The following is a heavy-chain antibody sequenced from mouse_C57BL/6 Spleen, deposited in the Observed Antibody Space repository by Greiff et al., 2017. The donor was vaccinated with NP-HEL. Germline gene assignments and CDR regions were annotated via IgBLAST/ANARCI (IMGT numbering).Heavy chain of an antibody. Sequence: VKLMESGPELVKPGASVKISCKASGYAFSSSWMNWVKQRPGKGLEWIGRIYPGDGDTNYNGKFKGKATLTADKSSSTAYMQLSSLTSEDSAVYFCATHGAMDYWGQGTSVTVSS. CDR2: IYPGDGDT. CDR1: GYAFSSSW. V-gene: IGHV1-82*01. CDR3: ATHGAMDY. J-gene: IGHJ4*01.